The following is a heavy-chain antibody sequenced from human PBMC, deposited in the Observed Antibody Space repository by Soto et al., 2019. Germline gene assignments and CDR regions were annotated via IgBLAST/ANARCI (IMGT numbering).Heavy chain of an antibody. J-gene: IGHJ4*02. D-gene: IGHD6-13*01. V-gene: IGHV3-23*01. Sequence: HPGGSLRLSCTASGFTFGRHAMTWVRQAPGKGLEWVSGLSDSGGSIYYADSVKGRFTISRDNSMNTLYLQMNTLRAEDTAIYYCAKVSSSWYAGFFDLWGQGTLVTVSS. CDR1: GFTFGRHA. CDR2: LSDSGGSI. CDR3: AKVSSSWYAGFFDL.